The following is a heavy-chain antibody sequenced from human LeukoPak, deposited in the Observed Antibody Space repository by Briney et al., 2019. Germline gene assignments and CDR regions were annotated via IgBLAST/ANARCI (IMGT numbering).Heavy chain of an antibody. V-gene: IGHV4-59*01. CDR1: GGSISSYY. CDR2: IYYSGST. CDR3: ARVRYDYYYMDV. D-gene: IGHD3-9*01. J-gene: IGHJ6*03. Sequence: PSETLSLTCTVSGGSISSYYWSWLRQPPGKGLEWIGYIYYSGSTNYNPSLKSRVTISVDTSKNLYALKLSSVTAADTAVYYCARVRYDYYYMDVWGKGTTVTVSS.